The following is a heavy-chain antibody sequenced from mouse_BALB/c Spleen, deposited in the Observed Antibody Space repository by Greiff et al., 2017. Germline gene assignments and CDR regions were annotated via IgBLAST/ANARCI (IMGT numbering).Heavy chain of an antibody. CDR1: GFNIKDTY. Sequence: VQLQESGAELVKPGASVKLSCTASGFNIKDTYMHWVKQRPEQGLEWIGRIDPANGNTKYDPKFQGKATITADTSSNTAYLQLSSLTSEDTAVYYCARATMITTFMDYWGQGTSVTVSS. CDR3: ARATMITTFMDY. CDR2: IDPANGNT. J-gene: IGHJ4*01. D-gene: IGHD2-4*01. V-gene: IGHV14-3*02.